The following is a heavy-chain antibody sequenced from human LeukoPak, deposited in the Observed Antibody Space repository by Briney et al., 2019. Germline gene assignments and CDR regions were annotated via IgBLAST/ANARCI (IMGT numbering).Heavy chain of an antibody. CDR2: INHSGST. CDR1: GGSFSGYY. Sequence: SETLSLTCAVYGGSFSGYYWSWIRQPPGKGLEWIGEINHSGSTNYNPPLRSRVTISVDTSKNQFSLKLSSVTAADTAVYYCARRSSWYIAEYFQHWGQGTLVTVSS. J-gene: IGHJ1*01. CDR3: ARRSSWYIAEYFQH. V-gene: IGHV4-34*01. D-gene: IGHD6-13*01.